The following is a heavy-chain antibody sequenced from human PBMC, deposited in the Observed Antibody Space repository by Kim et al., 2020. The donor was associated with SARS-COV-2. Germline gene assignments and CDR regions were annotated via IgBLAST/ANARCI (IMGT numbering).Heavy chain of an antibody. J-gene: IGHJ3*02. D-gene: IGHD6-13*01. V-gene: IGHV3-30-3*01. CDR3: ARNVTAAGGADAFDI. CDR2: ISDDGSNT. Sequence: GGSLRLSCAASGFTFSSYAMHWVRQAPGKGLEWVAVISDDGSNTYYADSVKGRFTISRDNSKNTLYLQMNSLRAEDTAVYYCARNVTAAGGADAFDIWGRGTLVTVSS. CDR1: GFTFSSYA.